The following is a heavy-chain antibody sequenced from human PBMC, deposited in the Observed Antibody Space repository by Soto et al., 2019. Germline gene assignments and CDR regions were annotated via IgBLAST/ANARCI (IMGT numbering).Heavy chain of an antibody. CDR1: GFTFSSYA. V-gene: IGHV3-30-3*01. J-gene: IGHJ5*02. CDR2: ISYDGSNK. CDR3: ASWWDTAMSSP. D-gene: IGHD5-18*01. Sequence: GGSLRLSCAASGFTFSSYAMHWVRQAPGKGLEWVAVISYDGSNKYYADSVKGRFTISRDNSKNTLYLQMNSLRAEDTAVYYCASWWDTAMSSPWGQGTLVTVSS.